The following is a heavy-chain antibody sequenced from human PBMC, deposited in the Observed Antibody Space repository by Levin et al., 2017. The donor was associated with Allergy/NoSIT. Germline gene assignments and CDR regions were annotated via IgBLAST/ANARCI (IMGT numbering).Heavy chain of an antibody. V-gene: IGHV4-61*01. CDR3: ARDSRIGSSGWYVDY. CDR2: IYYSGST. Sequence: SCTVSGGSVSSGSYYWSWIRQPPGKGLEWIGYIYYSGSTNYNPSLKSRVTISVDTSKNQFSLKLSSVTAADTAVYYCARDSRIGSSGWYVDYWGQGTLVTVSS. D-gene: IGHD6-19*01. CDR1: GGSVSSGSYY. J-gene: IGHJ4*02.